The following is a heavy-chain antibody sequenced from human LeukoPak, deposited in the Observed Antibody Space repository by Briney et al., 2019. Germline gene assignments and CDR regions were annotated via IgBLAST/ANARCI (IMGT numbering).Heavy chain of an antibody. CDR3: ARVVGRYYKVDF. CDR2: INHSGST. CDR1: GGSFSDYY. V-gene: IGHV4-34*01. D-gene: IGHD1-26*01. Sequence: SETLSLTCAVYGGSFSDYYWTWIRQPPGKGLERIGEINHSGSTNYKPSLKSRVTISVDTSKNQFSLKLTSVTAADTAVYYCARVVGRYYKVDFWGRGTPVTVSP. J-gene: IGHJ4*02.